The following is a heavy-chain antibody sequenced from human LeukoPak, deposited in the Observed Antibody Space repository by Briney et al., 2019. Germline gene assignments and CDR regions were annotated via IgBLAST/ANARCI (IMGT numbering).Heavy chain of an antibody. V-gene: IGHV6-1*01. CDR3: ARDFHRRNYDSSGYYTAFDI. CDR2: TYYRSKWYN. D-gene: IGHD3-22*01. CDR1: GDSVSSNSAA. Sequence: SQTLSLTCAISGDSVSSNSAAWNWIRQSPSRGLEWLGRTYYRSKWYNDYAVSVKSRITINPDTSKNQFSLQLNSVTPEDTAVYYCARDFHRRNYDSSGYYTAFDIWGQGTMVTVSS. J-gene: IGHJ3*02.